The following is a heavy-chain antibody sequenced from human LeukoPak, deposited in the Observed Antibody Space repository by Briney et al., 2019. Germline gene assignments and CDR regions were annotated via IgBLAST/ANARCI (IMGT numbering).Heavy chain of an antibody. CDR2: INPSGGST. V-gene: IGHV1-46*01. Sequence: GASVKVSCKASGYTFTSYDMHWVRQAPGQGLEWMGIINPSGGSTSYAQKFQGRVTMTRDTSTSTVYMELSSLRSEDTAVYYCAREVYGDNFDYWGQGTLVTVSS. CDR1: GYTFTSYD. J-gene: IGHJ4*02. CDR3: AREVYGDNFDY. D-gene: IGHD4-17*01.